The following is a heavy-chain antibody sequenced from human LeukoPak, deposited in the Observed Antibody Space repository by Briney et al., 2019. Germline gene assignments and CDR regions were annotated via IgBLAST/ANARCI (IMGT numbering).Heavy chain of an antibody. J-gene: IGHJ2*01. V-gene: IGHV4-59*01. CDR1: DGSFNNYY. CDR2: IYYSGST. Sequence: SETLSLTCTVSDGSFNNYYWSWIRQPPGKGLEWIGYIYYSGSTNYNPSLKGRVTISVDTSKNQFSLKLSSVTAADTAVYYCARVPITMGWYFDLWGRGTLVTVSS. CDR3: ARVPITMGWYFDL. D-gene: IGHD3-10*01.